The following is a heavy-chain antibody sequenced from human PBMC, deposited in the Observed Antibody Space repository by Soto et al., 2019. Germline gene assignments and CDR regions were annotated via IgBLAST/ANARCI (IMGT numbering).Heavy chain of an antibody. D-gene: IGHD2-15*01. CDR1: GGCISSGGYY. CDR3: ARESGCSGGSCYVPYYYLDV. Sequence: SETLSLTCTVSGGCISSGGYYWSWIRQHPGKGLEWIGYIYYSGSTYYNPSLKSRVTISVDTSKNQFSLKLSSVTAADTAVYYCARESGCSGGSCYVPYYYLDVWGKGTTVTVSS. J-gene: IGHJ6*03. V-gene: IGHV4-31*03. CDR2: IYYSGST.